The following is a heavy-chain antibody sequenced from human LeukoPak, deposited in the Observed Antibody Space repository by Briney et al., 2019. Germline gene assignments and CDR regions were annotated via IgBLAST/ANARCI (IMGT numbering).Heavy chain of an antibody. Sequence: GGSLRLSCAASGFTFSSYWTSWVRQAPGKGLEWVAFIRYDGSDKHCADSVKGRFTISRDNSKNTLYLQMNSLRAEDTAVYYCAKSIPTIAVAVSTRQWGQGTLVTVSS. V-gene: IGHV3-30*02. CDR2: IRYDGSDK. CDR3: AKSIPTIAVAVSTRQ. CDR1: GFTFSSYW. D-gene: IGHD6-19*01. J-gene: IGHJ4*02.